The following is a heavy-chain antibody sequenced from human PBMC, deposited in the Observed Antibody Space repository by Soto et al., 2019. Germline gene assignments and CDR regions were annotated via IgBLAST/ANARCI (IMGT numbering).Heavy chain of an antibody. J-gene: IGHJ5*02. Sequence: QVQLVQSGAEVKKPGASVKVSCKASGYTFTSYGISWVRQAPGQGLEWMGWISAYNGNTNYAQKLQGRVTMTTDTSTSTAYMELRSRRSDDTAVYYCARDALRYFDWLLPGRRFDPWGQGTLVTVSS. CDR1: GYTFTSYG. V-gene: IGHV1-18*01. CDR2: ISAYNGNT. CDR3: ARDALRYFDWLLPGRRFDP. D-gene: IGHD3-9*01.